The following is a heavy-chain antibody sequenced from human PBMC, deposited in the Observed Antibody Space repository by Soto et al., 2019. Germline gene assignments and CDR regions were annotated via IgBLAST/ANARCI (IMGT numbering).Heavy chain of an antibody. CDR2: IYYSGST. CDR1: GGSISSSSYY. Sequence: SETLSLTCTVSGGSISSSSYYWGWIRQPPGKGLEWIGSIYYSGSTYYNPSLKSRVTISVDTSKNQFSLKLSSVTAADTAVYYCARHGSSGCDYWGQGTLVTVSS. J-gene: IGHJ4*02. V-gene: IGHV4-39*01. CDR3: ARHGSSGCDY. D-gene: IGHD6-19*01.